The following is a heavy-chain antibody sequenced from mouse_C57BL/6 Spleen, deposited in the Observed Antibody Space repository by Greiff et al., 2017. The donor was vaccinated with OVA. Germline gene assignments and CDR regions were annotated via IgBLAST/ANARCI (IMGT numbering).Heavy chain of an antibody. D-gene: IGHD2-3*01. CDR2: IYWDDDK. CDR1: GFSLSTSGMG. CDR3: ARRRLLQWYFDV. V-gene: IGHV8-12*01. J-gene: IGHJ1*03. Sequence: QVTLKESGPGILQSSQTLSLTCSFSGFSLSTSGMGVSWIRQPSGKGLEWLAHIYWDDDKRYNPSLKSRLTISKDTSRNQVFLKITSVGTADTATYYCARRRLLQWYFDVWGTGTTVTVSS.